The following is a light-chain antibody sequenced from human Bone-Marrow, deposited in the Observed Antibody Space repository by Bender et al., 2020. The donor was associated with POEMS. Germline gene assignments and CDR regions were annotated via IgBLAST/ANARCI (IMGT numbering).Light chain of an antibody. CDR3: ASWDADVCGAV. V-gene: IGLV1-44*01. CDR2: SDN. CDR1: NSNIGTNA. J-gene: IGLJ3*02. Sequence: QSVMTQPPSASGTPGQRVTISCSGSNSNIGTNAVNWYQQFPGTAPKLLIYSDNQRPSGVPDRFYAFKSGTSASLAISRLRSEDEAVWYFASWDADVCGAVSAGGTTGTVL.